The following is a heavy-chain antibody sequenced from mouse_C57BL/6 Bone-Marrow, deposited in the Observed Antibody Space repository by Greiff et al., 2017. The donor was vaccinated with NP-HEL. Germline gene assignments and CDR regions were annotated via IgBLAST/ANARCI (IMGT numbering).Heavy chain of an antibody. V-gene: IGHV14-4*01. Sequence: QLQQSGAELVRPGASVKLSCTASGFNIKDDYMHWVKQRPEQGLEWIGWIDPENGDTEYASKFQGKATITADTSSNTAYLQLSSLTSEDTAVYYCTTFYDGYYGWFAYWGQGTLVAVSA. D-gene: IGHD2-3*01. CDR3: TTFYDGYYGWFAY. CDR2: IDPENGDT. J-gene: IGHJ3*01. CDR1: GFNIKDDY.